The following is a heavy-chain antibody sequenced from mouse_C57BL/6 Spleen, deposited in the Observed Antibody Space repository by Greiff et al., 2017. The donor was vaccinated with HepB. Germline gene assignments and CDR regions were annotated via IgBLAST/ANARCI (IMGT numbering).Heavy chain of an antibody. V-gene: IGHV1-15*01. Sequence: ESGAELVRPGASVTLSCKASGYTFTDYEMHWVKQTPVHGLEWIGAIDPETGGTAYNQKFKGKAILTADKSSSTAYMELRSLTSEDSAVYYCTLSAQATGAMDYWGQGTSVTVSS. CDR1: GYTFTDYE. D-gene: IGHD3-2*02. CDR3: TLSAQATGAMDY. CDR2: IDPETGGT. J-gene: IGHJ4*01.